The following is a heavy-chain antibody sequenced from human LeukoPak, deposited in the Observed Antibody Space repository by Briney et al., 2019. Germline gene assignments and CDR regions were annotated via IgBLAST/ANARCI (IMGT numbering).Heavy chain of an antibody. V-gene: IGHV3-23*01. CDR2: ISGSGGST. D-gene: IGHD3-3*01. Sequence: GGSLRLSCAASGFTFSRYAMSWVRQAPGKGLDWVSVISGSGGSTYYADSVKGRFTISRDNSKNTLYLQMNSLRAEDTAVYYCAKFWSGDSSDYWGQGTLVTVSS. CDR3: AKFWSGDSSDY. CDR1: GFTFSRYA. J-gene: IGHJ4*02.